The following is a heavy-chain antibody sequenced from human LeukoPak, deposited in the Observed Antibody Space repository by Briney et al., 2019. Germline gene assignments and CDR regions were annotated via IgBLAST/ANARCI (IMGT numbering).Heavy chain of an antibody. V-gene: IGHV3-33*01. D-gene: IGHD6-13*01. CDR3: ARDLWQQMIQGYDY. Sequence: GGSLRLSCAASGFTFTTYGMHWVLQAPGKGLEWVAVIWNDGSYKHYADSVKGRFTISRDDSKNTIYLQMNSLRAEDTAVYYCARDLWQQMIQGYDYWGQGTLVTVSS. CDR1: GFTFTTYG. CDR2: IWNDGSYK. J-gene: IGHJ4*02.